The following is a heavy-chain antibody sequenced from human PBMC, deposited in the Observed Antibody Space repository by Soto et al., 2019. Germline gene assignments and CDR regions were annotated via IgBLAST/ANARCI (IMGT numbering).Heavy chain of an antibody. J-gene: IGHJ5*02. D-gene: IGHD3-22*01. CDR2: ITGSGGST. CDR1: GFTFSSYA. CDR3: AKDPATDYYDSSGYPNWFDP. Sequence: GGSLRLSCAASGFTFSSYAMSWVRQAPGKGLEWVSSITGSGGSTYYADSVKGRFTISRDNSKNTLYLQMNSLRAEDTAVYYCAKDPATDYYDSSGYPNWFDPWGQGTLVTVSX. V-gene: IGHV3-23*01.